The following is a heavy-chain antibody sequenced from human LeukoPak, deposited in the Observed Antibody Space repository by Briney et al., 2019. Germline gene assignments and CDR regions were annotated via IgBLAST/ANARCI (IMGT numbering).Heavy chain of an antibody. V-gene: IGHV1-69*13. CDR2: ISHIFGSA. Sequence: ASVKVSCKTSGYTFTSYDINWVRQAPGQGLEWMGGISHIFGSANYAQKFQGRVTITADESTTTAYMELSSLRSEDTAMYYCASRLMVEMSTYFDYWGQGTLVTVSS. J-gene: IGHJ4*02. D-gene: IGHD5-24*01. CDR1: GYTFTSYD. CDR3: ASRLMVEMSTYFDY.